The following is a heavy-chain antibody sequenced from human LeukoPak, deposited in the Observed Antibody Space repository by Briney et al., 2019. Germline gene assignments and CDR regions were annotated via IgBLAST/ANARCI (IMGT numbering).Heavy chain of an antibody. D-gene: IGHD5-18*01. CDR2: ISGSGGST. CDR1: GFTFSSYA. CDR3: AKDTSDTAMSFDY. J-gene: IGHJ4*02. Sequence: HSGGSLRLSCAASGFTFSSYAMSWVRQAPGKGLEWVSAISGSGGSTYYADSVKGRFTISRDNSKNTLYLQMNSLRAEDTAVYYCAKDTSDTAMSFDYWGQGTLVTVSS. V-gene: IGHV3-23*01.